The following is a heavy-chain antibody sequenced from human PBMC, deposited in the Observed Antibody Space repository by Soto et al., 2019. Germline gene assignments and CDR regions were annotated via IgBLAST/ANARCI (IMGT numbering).Heavy chain of an antibody. V-gene: IGHV2-5*01. D-gene: IGHD4-17*01. CDR2: IFWTNDV. CDR1: GFSLRSPGVG. Sequence: QITLKESGPTLVKPTQTLTLTCTLSGFSLRSPGVGVGWIRQTPGKALEWLALIFWTNDVRYSPSLRSRLTITKDTSKNQVVLTMTNVDPVDTGTYYCTHRRNFYSDSVAEFDYWGQGTLVSVSS. J-gene: IGHJ4*02. CDR3: THRRNFYSDSVAEFDY.